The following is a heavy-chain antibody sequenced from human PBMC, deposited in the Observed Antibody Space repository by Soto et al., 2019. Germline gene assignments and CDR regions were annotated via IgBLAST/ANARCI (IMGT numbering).Heavy chain of an antibody. D-gene: IGHD6-13*01. CDR1: SGSISSSNW. CDR2: IYHSGST. Sequence: QVQLQESGPGLVKPSGTLSLTCAVSSGSISSSNWWSWVRQPPGKGLGWIGEIYHSGSTNYNPSLKSRVTKSVDKPKTHFSLKRGSVPAADTAVYYCGRDMGYSSRWKVDSGGKGTLVTVSP. J-gene: IGHJ4*02. CDR3: GRDMGYSSRWKVDS. V-gene: IGHV4-4*02.